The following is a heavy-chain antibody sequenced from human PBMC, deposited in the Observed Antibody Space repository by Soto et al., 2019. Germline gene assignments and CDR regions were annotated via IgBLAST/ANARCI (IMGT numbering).Heavy chain of an antibody. CDR2: IHHSGVT. Sequence: SEALALTCAFSCDLITSSHWRWLRQPPGKGLEWIADIHHSGVTNYNPSLKSRVIISLDRSKNQFSLQLNSMTAADTAVYDCSRPEPFTAAGPYWGQGTLVTVS. CDR3: SRPEPFTAAGPY. V-gene: IGHV4-4*02. CDR1: CDLITSSHW. J-gene: IGHJ4*02. D-gene: IGHD6-13*01.